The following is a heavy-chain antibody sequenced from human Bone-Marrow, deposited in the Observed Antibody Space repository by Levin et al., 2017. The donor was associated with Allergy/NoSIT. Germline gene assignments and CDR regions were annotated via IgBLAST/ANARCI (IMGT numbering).Heavy chain of an antibody. CDR1: FFPFSYSS. CDR2: ISWNSANV. V-gene: IGHV3-9*01. CDR3: TKETRVTGSPGRLGV. J-gene: IGHJ4*02. D-gene: IGHD1-20*01. Sequence: SLLLSFFSSFFPFSYSSLHWVRQAPGKGLEWVSGISWNSANVAYAASVKGRFTISRDNAKNSLFLQMNSLRPEDTALYYCTKETRVTGSPGRLGVWGQGPLVTVSS.